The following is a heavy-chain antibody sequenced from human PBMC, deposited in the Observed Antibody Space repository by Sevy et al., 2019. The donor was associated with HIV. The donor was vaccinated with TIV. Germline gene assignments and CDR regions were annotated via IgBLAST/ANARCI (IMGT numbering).Heavy chain of an antibody. J-gene: IGHJ4*02. CDR3: ARIPDISGWPFDI. D-gene: IGHD6-19*01. CDR1: GGSVNNYY. Sequence: SETLSLICTVSGGSVNNYYWTWIRRSPGKGLEWIAYIHDNGRTKYNPSLKSRVSISVDMSKNQFSLKLTSVTAADTAVYYCARIPDISGWPFDIWGQGALVTVSS. V-gene: IGHV4-59*02. CDR2: IHDNGRT.